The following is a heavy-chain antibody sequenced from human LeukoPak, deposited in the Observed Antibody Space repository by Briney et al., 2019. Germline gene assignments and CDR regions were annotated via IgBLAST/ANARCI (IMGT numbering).Heavy chain of an antibody. CDR2: INPGGGST. J-gene: IGHJ5*02. CDR3: ARDYGDYVNWFDP. Sequence: ASVKLSCKASGYTFTTYYMHWVRQAPVQGLEWMGIINPGGGSTTYAQKFQGRVTMTRDTSTSTVYMELSSLRSEDTAVYYCARDYGDYVNWFDPWGQGTLVTVTS. CDR1: GYTFTTYY. D-gene: IGHD4-17*01. V-gene: IGHV1-46*01.